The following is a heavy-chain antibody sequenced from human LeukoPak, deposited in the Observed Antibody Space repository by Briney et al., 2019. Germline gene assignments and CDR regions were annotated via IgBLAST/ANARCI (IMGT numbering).Heavy chain of an antibody. Sequence: EASVKVSSKPSGYTFSNYGITWVRQAPGQGLEWMGWISTYNGDTNYAQKLQGRVTMTTDTSTNTAYMELRSLRSDDTAVYYCASDHLSIKATGMRYWGQGTLVTVSS. CDR1: GYTFSNYG. CDR2: ISTYNGDT. V-gene: IGHV1-18*01. J-gene: IGHJ4*02. CDR3: ASDHLSIKATGMRY. D-gene: IGHD6-13*01.